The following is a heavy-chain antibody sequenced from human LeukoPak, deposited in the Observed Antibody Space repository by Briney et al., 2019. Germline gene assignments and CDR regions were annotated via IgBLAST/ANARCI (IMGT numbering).Heavy chain of an antibody. CDR1: ADPINTYY. CDR2: TYYSGST. D-gene: IGHD3-10*01. V-gene: IGHV4-59*01. J-gene: IGHJ4*01. Sequence: SETLSLTCAVSADPINTYYWSWIRQPPGKGLEWIGYTYYSGSTNYNPSLKSRVTISVDTSKNQFSLKLTSVTAADTAVYFCASGESRNYYYFDYWGHGILVTVSS. CDR3: ASGESRNYYYFDY.